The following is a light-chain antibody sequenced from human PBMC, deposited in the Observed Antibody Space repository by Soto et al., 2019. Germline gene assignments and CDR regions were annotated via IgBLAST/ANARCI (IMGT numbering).Light chain of an antibody. Sequence: QSVLTQPPSVSGAPGQRVTISCTGSTTNIGAGYEVHWYQQRPGTAPKLLVSGHNIRPSGVPDRFYGSNSGNTATLTISRVEGGDEADYYCQVWHSSGDHSVFGGGTKLTVL. CDR1: TTNIGAGYE. CDR2: GHN. V-gene: IGLV1-40*01. CDR3: QVWHSSGDHSV. J-gene: IGLJ3*02.